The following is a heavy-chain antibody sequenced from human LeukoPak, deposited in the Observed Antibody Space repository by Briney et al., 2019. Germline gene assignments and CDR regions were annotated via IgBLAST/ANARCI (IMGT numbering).Heavy chain of an antibody. CDR3: ARDADMTTVTTDFYY. J-gene: IGHJ4*02. D-gene: IGHD4-17*01. Sequence: ASVKVSCKASGYTFTSYGISWVRQAPGQGLEWMGWISAYNGNTNYAQKLQGRVTMTTDTSTSTAYMELRSLRSDDTAVYYCARDADMTTVTTDFYYWGQGTLVTVSS. V-gene: IGHV1-18*01. CDR1: GYTFTSYG. CDR2: ISAYNGNT.